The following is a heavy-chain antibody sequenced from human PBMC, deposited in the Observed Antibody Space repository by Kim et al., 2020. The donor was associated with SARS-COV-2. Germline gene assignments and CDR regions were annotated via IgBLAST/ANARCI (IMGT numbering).Heavy chain of an antibody. CDR1: GASFRNYY. D-gene: IGHD5-18*01. CDR2: IHPSGST. V-gene: IGHV4-34*01. CDR3: AWGQDRAKAAN. Sequence: SETLSLTCSVYGASFRNYYSSWFRQPPGKGLEWIGEIHPSGSTSYNPSLQSRVTISIDSSKDDLSLKQTSVTAADTAVYFCAWGQDRAKAANWGQGALVTVSS. J-gene: IGHJ4*02.